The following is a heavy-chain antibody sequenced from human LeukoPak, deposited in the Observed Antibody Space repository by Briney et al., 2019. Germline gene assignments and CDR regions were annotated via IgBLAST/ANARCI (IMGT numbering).Heavy chain of an antibody. D-gene: IGHD3-22*01. CDR2: IKDDGSEK. Sequence: PGGSLRLSCAASGFTFSSYWMNWVRQAPGKGLEWVANIKDDGSEKYYADSVKGRFTISRDNAKNSLYLQMNSLRAEDTAVYYCAGYYYDSTTYRDYWGQGTLVTVSS. J-gene: IGHJ4*02. V-gene: IGHV3-7*01. CDR3: AGYYYDSTTYRDY. CDR1: GFTFSSYW.